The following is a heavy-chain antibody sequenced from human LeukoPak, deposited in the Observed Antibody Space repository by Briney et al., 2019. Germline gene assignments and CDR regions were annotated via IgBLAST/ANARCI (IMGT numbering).Heavy chain of an antibody. D-gene: IGHD6-19*01. V-gene: IGHV3-9*01. CDR1: GFTFDDYA. J-gene: IGHJ4*02. CDR2: ISWNSGSI. CDR3: AKDNAYSSGWYQDRYFDY. Sequence: GGSLRLSCAASGFTFDDYAMHWVRQAPGKGLEWVSGISWNSGSIGYADSVKGRFTISRDNAKNSLYLQMNSLRAEDTALYYCAKDNAYSSGWYQDRYFDYWGQGTLVTVSS.